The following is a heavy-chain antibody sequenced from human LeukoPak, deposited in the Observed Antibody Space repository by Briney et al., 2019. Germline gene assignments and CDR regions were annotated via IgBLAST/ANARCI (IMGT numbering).Heavy chain of an antibody. D-gene: IGHD6-19*01. J-gene: IGHJ6*04. CDR3: ARGRGLIAVAGRDYYGMDV. V-gene: IGHV4-34*01. CDR2: INHSGST. CDR1: GGSFSGYY. Sequence: SETLSFTCAVYGGSFSGYYWSWIRQPPGKGLEWIGEINHSGSTNYNPSLKSRVTISVDTSKNQFSLKLGSVTAADTAVYYCARGRGLIAVAGRDYYGMDVWGKGTTVTVSS.